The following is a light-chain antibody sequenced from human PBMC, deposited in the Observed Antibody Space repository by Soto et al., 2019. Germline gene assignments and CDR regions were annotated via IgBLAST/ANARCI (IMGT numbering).Light chain of an antibody. CDR2: DAS. CDR3: QQYNSYWT. CDR1: QNIIRW. V-gene: IGKV1-5*01. Sequence: DIQMTQSPSTLSASVGDRVTITCRASQNIIRWVAWYQQRPGKAPKLLIYDASSLESGVPSRFSGSGSGTEFTLTISSLQPDDFATYYCQQYNSYWTFGQGTKVDIK. J-gene: IGKJ1*01.